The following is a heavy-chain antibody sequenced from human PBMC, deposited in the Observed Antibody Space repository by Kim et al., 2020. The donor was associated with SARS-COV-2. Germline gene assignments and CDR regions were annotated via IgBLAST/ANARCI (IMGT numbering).Heavy chain of an antibody. V-gene: IGHV3-9*01. D-gene: IGHD3-22*01. CDR2: ISWNSGSI. CDR3: AKDSISSDDSSGYSWWYYYYGMDV. CDR1: GFTFGDYA. J-gene: IGHJ6*02. Sequence: SLRLSCAASGFTFGDYAMHWVRQAPGKGLEWVSGISWNSGSIGYADSVKGRFTISRDNAKNSLYLQMNSLRAEDTALYYCAKDSISSDDSSGYSWWYYYYGMDVWGQGTTVTVSS.